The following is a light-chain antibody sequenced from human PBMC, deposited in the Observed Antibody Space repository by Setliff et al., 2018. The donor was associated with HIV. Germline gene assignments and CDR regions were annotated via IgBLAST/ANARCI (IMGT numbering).Light chain of an antibody. V-gene: IGLV2-11*01. Sequence: QSALTQPRSVSGSPGQSVTISCTGTSSDVGGYNYVSWYQQHPGKAPKLMIYDVSKRPSGVPDRFSGSKSGNTASLTISGLQAEDEADYYCSSYRSTPLYVFGTGTKV. CDR2: DVS. J-gene: IGLJ1*01. CDR1: SSDVGGYNY. CDR3: SSYRSTPLYV.